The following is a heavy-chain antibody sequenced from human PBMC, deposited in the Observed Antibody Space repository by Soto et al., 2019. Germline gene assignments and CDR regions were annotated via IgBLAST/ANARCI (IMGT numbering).Heavy chain of an antibody. J-gene: IGHJ4*02. Sequence: GASVKVSCKASGYTFIGYSIHWLRQAPGQGLEWMGWINPNSGDTNYAQNFQGRVTMTRDTSISTAYMDLSRLRFDDTAVYYCARPPYDLWSGYYGGDYFDSWGQGTLVTVSS. CDR3: ARPPYDLWSGYYGGDYFDS. CDR1: GYTFIGYS. D-gene: IGHD3-3*01. CDR2: INPNSGDT. V-gene: IGHV1-2*02.